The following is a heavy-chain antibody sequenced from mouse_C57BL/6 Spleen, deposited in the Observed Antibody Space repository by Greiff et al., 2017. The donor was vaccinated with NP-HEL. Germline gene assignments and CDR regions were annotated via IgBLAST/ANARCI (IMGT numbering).Heavy chain of an antibody. CDR3: AREDGRVCYGSSVYAMDY. CDR2: IHPNSGST. J-gene: IGHJ4*01. D-gene: IGHD1-1*01. V-gene: IGHV1-64*01. CDR1: GYTFTSYW. Sequence: VQLQQPGAELVKPGASVKLSCKASGYTFTSYWMHWVKQRPGQGLEWIGMIHPNSGSTNYNEKFKSKATLTVDKSSSTAYMQLSSLTSEDSAVYYCAREDGRVCYGSSVYAMDYWGQGTSVTVSS.